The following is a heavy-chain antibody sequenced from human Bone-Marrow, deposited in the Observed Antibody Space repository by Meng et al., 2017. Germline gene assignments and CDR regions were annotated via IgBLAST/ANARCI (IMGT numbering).Heavy chain of an antibody. CDR1: GFTFSSYT. D-gene: IGHD1-26*01. CDR3: ARDLVPGIFDY. V-gene: IGHV3-30*04. Sequence: GESLKISCAASGFTFSSYTMHWVRQAPGKGLEWVALISYDGSEYYYSDSVKGRFTISRDYSKNTLYLQMNSLRAEDTAVYYCARDLVPGIFDYWGQGTLVTVSS. CDR2: ISYDGSEY. J-gene: IGHJ4*02.